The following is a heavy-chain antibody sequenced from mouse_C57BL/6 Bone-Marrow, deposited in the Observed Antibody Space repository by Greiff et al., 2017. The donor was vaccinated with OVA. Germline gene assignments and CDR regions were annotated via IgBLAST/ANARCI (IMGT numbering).Heavy chain of an antibody. Sequence: QVQLQQPGAELVKPGASVKLSCKASGYTFTSYWMQWVKQRPGQGLEWIGEIDPSDSYTNYNQKFKGKATLTVDTSSSTAYMQLSSLTSEDSAVYYCARDYDYDGTYWYFGVWGTGTTVTVSS. CDR1: GYTFTSYW. J-gene: IGHJ1*03. V-gene: IGHV1-50*01. D-gene: IGHD2-4*01. CDR2: IDPSDSYT. CDR3: ARDYDYDGTYWYFGV.